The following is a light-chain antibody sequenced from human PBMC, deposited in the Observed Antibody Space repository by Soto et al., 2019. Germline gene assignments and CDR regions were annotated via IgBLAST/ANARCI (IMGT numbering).Light chain of an antibody. Sequence: QSVLTQPPSASETPGQRVIISCSGSSSNIGSNHVNWYQQLPGTAPKHLVFNNLRRPSGVPDRFSGSKSCTSASLAISGLQFEDEADYYCATWDDSLNGYVFGTGTKLTVL. V-gene: IGLV1-44*01. J-gene: IGLJ1*01. CDR1: SSNIGSNH. CDR2: NNL. CDR3: ATWDDSLNGYV.